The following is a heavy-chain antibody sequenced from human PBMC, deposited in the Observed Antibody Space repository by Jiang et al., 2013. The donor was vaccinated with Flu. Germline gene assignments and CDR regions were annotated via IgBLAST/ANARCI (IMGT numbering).Heavy chain of an antibody. V-gene: IGHV3-30-3*01. J-gene: IGHJ3*02. CDR1: GFTFSSYA. D-gene: IGHD3-3*01. CDR3: AREGPLEFGVATDAFDI. Sequence: PGRSLRLSCAASGFTFSSYAMHWVRQAPGKGLEWVAVISYDGSNKYYADSVKGRFTISRDNSKNTLYLQMNSLRAEDTAVYYCAREGPLEFGVATDAFDIWGQGTMVTVSS. CDR2: ISYDGSNK.